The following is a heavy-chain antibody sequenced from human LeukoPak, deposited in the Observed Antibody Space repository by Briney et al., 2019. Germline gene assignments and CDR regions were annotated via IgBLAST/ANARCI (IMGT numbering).Heavy chain of an antibody. J-gene: IGHJ6*03. CDR2: IIPIFGTA. CDR1: GGTFSSYA. V-gene: IGHV1-69*13. Sequence: AASVKVSCKASGGTFSSYAISWVRQAPGQGLEWMGGIIPIFGTANYAQKFQGRVTITADESTSTAYMELSSLRSEDTAVYYCARARPTVTSRGYYYYYMDVWGKGTTVTISS. D-gene: IGHD4-17*01. CDR3: ARARPTVTSRGYYYYYMDV.